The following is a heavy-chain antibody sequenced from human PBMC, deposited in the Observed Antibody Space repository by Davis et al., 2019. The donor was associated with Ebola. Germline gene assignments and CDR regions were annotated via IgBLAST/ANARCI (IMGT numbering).Heavy chain of an antibody. Sequence: PGGSLRLSCKGSGYSFTSQWIGWVRQMPGKGLEWMGIIYPGDSDTRYSPSFQGQVTVSADKSISTAYLQWSSLRASDTAMYYCARQGYSYGLVGVEDYWGQGTLVTVSS. CDR3: ARQGYSYGLVGVEDY. V-gene: IGHV5-51*01. J-gene: IGHJ4*02. CDR1: GYSFTSQW. D-gene: IGHD5-18*01. CDR2: IYPGDSDT.